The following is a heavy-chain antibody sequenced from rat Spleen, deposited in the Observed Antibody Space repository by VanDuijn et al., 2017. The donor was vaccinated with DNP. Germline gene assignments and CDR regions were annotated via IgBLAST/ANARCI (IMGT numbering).Heavy chain of an antibody. V-gene: IGHV5-25*01. CDR3: ARQDYGGPY. CDR2: ISTSGGST. CDR1: GFTFSNYD. Sequence: EVQLVESGGGLVQPGRSLKLSCAASGFTFSNYDMAWVRQAPTKGLEWVASISTSGGSTYYRDSVKGRFTVSRDNAKSTLYLQMDSLRSEDTATYYCARQDYGGPYWGQGVMVTVSS. J-gene: IGHJ2*01. D-gene: IGHD1-11*01.